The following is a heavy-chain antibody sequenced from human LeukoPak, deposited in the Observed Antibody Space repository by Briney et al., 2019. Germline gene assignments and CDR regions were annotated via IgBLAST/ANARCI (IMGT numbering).Heavy chain of an antibody. J-gene: IGHJ3*02. CDR3: AKDYIAADDDAFDI. D-gene: IGHD6-25*01. V-gene: IGHV3-23*01. Sequence: GGSLRLSCAASGFTFSNYAMSWVRQAPGKGLEWVSAISGGGGSTYYADSVKGRFSITRDTSKYTLDLQMNSLRAEDTAVYYCAKDYIAADDDAFDIWGQGTMVTVSS. CDR1: GFTFSNYA. CDR2: ISGGGGST.